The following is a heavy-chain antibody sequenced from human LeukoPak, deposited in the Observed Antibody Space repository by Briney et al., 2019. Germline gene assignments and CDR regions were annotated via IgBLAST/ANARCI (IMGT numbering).Heavy chain of an antibody. Sequence: GGSLRLSCAASGFTFDDYGMSWVRQAPGKGLEWVSGINWNGGSTGYADSVKGRFTISRDNSKNSLYLQMNSLRAEDTALYYCAKEGYGSGPRGYYYYYMDVWGKGTTVTVSS. J-gene: IGHJ6*03. CDR1: GFTFDDYG. V-gene: IGHV3-20*04. D-gene: IGHD3-10*01. CDR2: INWNGGST. CDR3: AKEGYGSGPRGYYYYYMDV.